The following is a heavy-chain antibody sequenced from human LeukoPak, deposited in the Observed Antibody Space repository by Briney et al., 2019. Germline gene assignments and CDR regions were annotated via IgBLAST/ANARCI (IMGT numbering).Heavy chain of an antibody. Sequence: ASVKVSCKASGGTFSSYAISWVRQAPGQGLEWMGIINPSGGSTSYAQKFQGRVTMTRDTSTSTVYMELSSLRSEDTAVYYCAREPLNYWGQGTLVTVSS. V-gene: IGHV1-46*01. J-gene: IGHJ4*02. CDR2: INPSGGST. CDR3: AREPLNY. CDR1: GGTFSSYA.